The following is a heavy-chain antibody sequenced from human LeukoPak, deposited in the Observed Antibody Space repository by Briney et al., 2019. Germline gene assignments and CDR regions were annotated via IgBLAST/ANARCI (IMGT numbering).Heavy chain of an antibody. D-gene: IGHD4-17*01. V-gene: IGHV4-4*07. CDR3: AREPGSTVTTGAFDI. CDR2: IYTSGST. J-gene: IGHJ3*02. CDR1: GGXISSYY. Sequence: SETLSLTCTVSGGXISSYYCSWIRQPAGKGLEWIGRIYTSGSTNYNPSLKSRVTMSVDTSKNQFSLKLSSVTAADTAVYYCAREPGSTVTTGAFDIWGQGTMVTVSS.